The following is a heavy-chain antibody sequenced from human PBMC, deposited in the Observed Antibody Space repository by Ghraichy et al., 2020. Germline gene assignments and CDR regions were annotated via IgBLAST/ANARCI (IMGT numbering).Heavy chain of an antibody. Sequence: GGSLRLSCAASGFTFSNYAMTWVRQAPGMGLEWVSVITGSGTTTYYADSVRGRFTISRDNSKKTLYLEMNSLRAEDTALYYCAKGASGEYGYYGLDIWGQGTTVTVSS. CDR1: GFTFSNYA. V-gene: IGHV3-23*01. D-gene: IGHD4/OR15-4a*01. J-gene: IGHJ6*02. CDR3: AKGASGEYGYYGLDI. CDR2: ITGSGTTT.